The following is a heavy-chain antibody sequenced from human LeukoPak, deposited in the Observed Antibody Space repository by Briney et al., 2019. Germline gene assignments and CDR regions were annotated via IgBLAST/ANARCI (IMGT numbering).Heavy chain of an antibody. V-gene: IGHV4-38-2*01. CDR1: GFSFSSGYY. CDR3: ARRMAGATTDAFDI. D-gene: IGHD6-19*01. J-gene: IGHJ3*02. CDR2: ISHSGST. Sequence: SETLSLTCAVSGFSFSSGYYWGWIRQPPGKGLEWIGTISHSGSTFYNPSLKSRATTSVDTSKNQFSLRLSSVTAADTAVYYCARRMAGATTDAFDIWGQGTMVTVSS.